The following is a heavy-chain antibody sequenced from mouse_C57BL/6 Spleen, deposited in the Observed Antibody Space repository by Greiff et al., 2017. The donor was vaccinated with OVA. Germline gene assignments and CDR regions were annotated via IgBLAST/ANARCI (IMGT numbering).Heavy chain of an antibody. CDR1: GYTFTSYG. CDR2: IYPRSGNT. Sequence: QVHVKQSGAELARPGASVKLSCKASGYTFTSYGISWVKQRTGQGLEWIGEIYPRSGNTYYNEKFKGKATLTADKSSSTAYMELRSLTSEDSAVYFCARRPITTVVADAMDYWGQGTSVTVSS. D-gene: IGHD1-1*01. CDR3: ARRPITTVVADAMDY. J-gene: IGHJ4*01. V-gene: IGHV1-81*01.